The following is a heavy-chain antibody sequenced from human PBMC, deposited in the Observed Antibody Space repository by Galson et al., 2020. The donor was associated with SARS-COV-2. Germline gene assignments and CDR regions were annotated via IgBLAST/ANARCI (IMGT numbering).Heavy chain of an antibody. CDR1: GYTFTSYG. V-gene: IGHV1-18*01. CDR2: ISAYNGNT. J-gene: IGHJ4*02. Sequence: ASVKVSCKASGYTFTSYGISWVRQAPGQGLEWMGWISAYNGNTNYAQKLQGRVTMTTDTSTNTAYMELRSLRSDDTAVYYCAMYYDFWSGRIGFDYWGQGTLVTVSS. CDR3: AMYYDFWSGRIGFDY. D-gene: IGHD3-3*01.